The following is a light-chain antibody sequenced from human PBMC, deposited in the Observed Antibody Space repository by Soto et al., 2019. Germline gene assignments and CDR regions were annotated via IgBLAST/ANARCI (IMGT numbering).Light chain of an antibody. CDR3: QQYYSYPPT. CDR2: AAS. Sequence: AIRMTQSPSSFSSSTGDMFTITCRASQGISSYLAWYQQKPGKAPKLLIYAASTLQSGVPSRFSGSGSGTDFTLTISCLQSEDFATYYCQQYYSYPPTFGQGTKVDIK. CDR1: QGISSY. V-gene: IGKV1-8*01. J-gene: IGKJ1*01.